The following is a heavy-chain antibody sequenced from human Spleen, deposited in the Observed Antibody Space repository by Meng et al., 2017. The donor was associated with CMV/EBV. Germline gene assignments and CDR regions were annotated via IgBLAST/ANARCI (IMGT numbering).Heavy chain of an antibody. CDR2: ISYDGSYK. V-gene: IGHV3-30-3*01. CDR1: GFTFSSYS. J-gene: IGHJ4*02. D-gene: IGHD4-17*01. CDR3: ARDRPFYGDFSLFDQ. Sequence: GESLKISCAASGFTFSSYSMHRVRQAPGKGLEWVAVISYDGSYKYYADSVKGRFTISRDNSKSTLYFQMNSLRPEDTAVYYCARDRPFYGDFSLFDQWGQGTLVTVSS.